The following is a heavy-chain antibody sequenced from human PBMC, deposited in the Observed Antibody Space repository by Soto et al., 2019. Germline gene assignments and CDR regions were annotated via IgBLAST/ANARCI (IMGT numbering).Heavy chain of an antibody. CDR2: IIPIFGTA. J-gene: IGHJ6*02. CDR3: ARVGVRGSDYYYYYGMDV. D-gene: IGHD3-16*01. CDR1: GGTFSSYA. Sequence: SVKVSCKASGGTFSSYAISWVRQAPGQGLEWMGGIIPIFGTANYAQKFQGRVTITADESTSTAYMELSSLRSEDTAVYYCARVGVRGSDYYYYYGMDVWGQGTTVTVS. V-gene: IGHV1-69*13.